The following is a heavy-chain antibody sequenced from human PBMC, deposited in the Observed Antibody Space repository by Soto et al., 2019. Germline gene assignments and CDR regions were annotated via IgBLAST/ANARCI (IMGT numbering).Heavy chain of an antibody. D-gene: IGHD2-8*02. V-gene: IGHV4-34*01. J-gene: IGHJ4*02. CDR3: ARDKITGLFDY. Sequence: SETLSLTCAVYGGSFSGYYWTWIRQPPGTGLEWIGEINHSGSTNYNPSLKSRVTISVDTSKNQFSLKLTAVTAADTAVYYCARDKITGLFDYWGQGTLVTVSS. CDR2: INHSGST. CDR1: GGSFSGYY.